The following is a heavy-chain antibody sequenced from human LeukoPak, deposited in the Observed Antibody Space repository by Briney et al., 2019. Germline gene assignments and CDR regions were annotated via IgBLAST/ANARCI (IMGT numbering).Heavy chain of an antibody. Sequence: SETLSLTCTVSGGSISSYYWSWVRQPAGKGLEWIGRIYTSGSTNYNPSLKSRVTISVDTSKNQFSLKLSSVTAADTAVYYCARRPRGATRPYWFDPWGQGTLVTVSS. CDR2: IYTSGST. V-gene: IGHV4-4*07. J-gene: IGHJ5*02. D-gene: IGHD1-26*01. CDR3: ARRPRGATRPYWFDP. CDR1: GGSISSYY.